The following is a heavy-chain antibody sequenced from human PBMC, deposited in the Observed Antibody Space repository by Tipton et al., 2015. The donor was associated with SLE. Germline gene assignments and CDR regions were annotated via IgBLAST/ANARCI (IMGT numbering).Heavy chain of an antibody. J-gene: IGHJ4*02. Sequence: TLSLTCAVSGGSISSNNWWSWVRQPPGKGLEWIGEISHSGSTKYNPSLKSRGTISVDKSNNQFSLRLSSVTAADTAVYFCARSPAVIRGVRYWDWGQGALVTVSS. CDR1: GGSISSNNW. V-gene: IGHV4-4*01. CDR2: ISHSGST. D-gene: IGHD3-10*01. CDR3: ARSPAVIRGVRYWD.